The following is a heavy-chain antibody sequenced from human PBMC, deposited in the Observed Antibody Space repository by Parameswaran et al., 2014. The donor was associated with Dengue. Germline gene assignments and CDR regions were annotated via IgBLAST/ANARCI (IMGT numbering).Heavy chain of an antibody. V-gene: IGHV1-69*13. D-gene: IGHD6-13*01. Sequence: PGASVKVSCKASGGTFNTDSVSWVRQATGQGLEWMGGIIPIFSTSNYAPRFQGRVTITADESTNTAYMELTSLASDDTAVYYCARGDTIVMGSRRRPDSSSWAFDSWGQGTLVTVSS. CDR1: GGTFNTDS. CDR3: ARGDTIVMGSRRRPDSSSWAFDS. CDR2: IIPIFSTS. J-gene: IGHJ4*02.